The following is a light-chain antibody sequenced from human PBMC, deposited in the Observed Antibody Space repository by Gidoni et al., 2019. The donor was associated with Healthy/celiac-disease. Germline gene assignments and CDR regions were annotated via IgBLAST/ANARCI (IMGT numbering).Light chain of an antibody. CDR3: QQYYSTPLT. CDR2: WAS. Sequence: DIVMTQSPDSLAVSLGERATINCKSSQSVLYSSNNKNYLAWYQLKPGQPPKLLIYWASTRESGVPDRFSGSGSGTDFTLTISSLQAEDVAVYYCQQYYSTPLTFXQXTKVEIK. CDR1: QSVLYSSNNKNY. V-gene: IGKV4-1*01. J-gene: IGKJ1*01.